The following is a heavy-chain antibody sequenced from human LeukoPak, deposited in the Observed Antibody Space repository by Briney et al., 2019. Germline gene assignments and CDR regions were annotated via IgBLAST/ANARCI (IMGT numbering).Heavy chain of an antibody. CDR3: AGSLGYCTSNVCYLKY. CDR1: GFTFSSYW. J-gene: IGHJ4*02. Sequence: HPGGSLRLSCAASGFTFSSYWMSWVRQAPGKGLEWVANIKQDGSEKYYVDSVKGRFTISRDNAKNSLYLQMNSLGAEDTAVYYCAGSLGYCTSNVCYLKYWGQGTLVTVSS. D-gene: IGHD2-8*01. V-gene: IGHV3-7*01. CDR2: IKQDGSEK.